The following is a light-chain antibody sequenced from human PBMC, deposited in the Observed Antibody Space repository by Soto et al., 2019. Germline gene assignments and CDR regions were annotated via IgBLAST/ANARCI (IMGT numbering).Light chain of an antibody. CDR1: SSNIGSKT. CDR3: AAWDDSLNGVV. J-gene: IGLJ2*01. Sequence: QSVLTQPPSASGTPGQRVTISCSGSSSNIGSKTVNWYQQLPGTAPKLLIYSNNQRPSGVPDRFSGAKSGTSASLAISGRQSEDEDDYYCAAWDDSLNGVVFGGGTKLTVL. V-gene: IGLV1-44*01. CDR2: SNN.